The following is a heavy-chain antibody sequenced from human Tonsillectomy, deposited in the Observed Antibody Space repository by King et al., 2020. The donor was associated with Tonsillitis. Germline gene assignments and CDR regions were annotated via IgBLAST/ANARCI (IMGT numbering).Heavy chain of an antibody. J-gene: IGHJ4*02. D-gene: IGHD6-13*01. CDR2: ISSSSSYI. CDR3: ARSHSGIAAAFDY. CDR1: GFTFSSYS. V-gene: IGHV3-21*01. Sequence: VQLVESGGGLVKPGGSLRLSCAASGFTFSSYSMNWVRQAPGRGLEWGSSISSSSSYIYYADSVKGRFTISRDNAKNSLYLQMNSLRAEDTAVYYCARSHSGIAAAFDYWGQGTLVTVSS.